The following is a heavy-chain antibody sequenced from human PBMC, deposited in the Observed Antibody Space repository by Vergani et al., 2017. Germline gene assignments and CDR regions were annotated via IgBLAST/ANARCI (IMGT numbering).Heavy chain of an antibody. CDR2: ISSSSSYI. V-gene: IGHV3-21*02. J-gene: IGHJ3*02. CDR3: ASGSYYYDSSGYPVFDAFDI. CDR1: GFTFSSYS. D-gene: IGHD3-22*01. Sequence: EVQLVESGGGLVKPGGSLRLSCAASGFTFSSYSMNWVRQAPGKGLEWVSSISSSSSYIYYADSVKGRFTISRDNAKNSLYLQMNSLRAEDTAVYYCASGSYYYDSSGYPVFDAFDIWGQGTMVTVSS.